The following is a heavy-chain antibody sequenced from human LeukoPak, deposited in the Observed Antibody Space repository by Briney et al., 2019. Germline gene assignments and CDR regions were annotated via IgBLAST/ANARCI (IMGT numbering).Heavy chain of an antibody. CDR3: GRGSGWIFNY. CDR2: IKSKTDGGTT. Sequence: GGSLRLSCAGSGFTFSDASMSWVRQAPGKGLEWVGRIKSKTDGGTTDYTAPVKGRFTISRDNAKNSLYLQMNSLRAEDTAVYYCGRGSGWIFNYWGQGTLVTVSS. J-gene: IGHJ4*02. V-gene: IGHV3-15*01. D-gene: IGHD6-19*01. CDR1: GFTFSDAS.